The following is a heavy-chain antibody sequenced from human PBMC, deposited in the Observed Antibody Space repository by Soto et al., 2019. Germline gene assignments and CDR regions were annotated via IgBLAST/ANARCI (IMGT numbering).Heavy chain of an antibody. J-gene: IGHJ4*02. V-gene: IGHV3-21*01. CDR3: ARGYHSSGFDY. D-gene: IGHD6-19*01. Sequence: EVQLVESGGGLVKPGGSLRLSCAASGFTFSSYTMNWVRQTPGKGLEWVSSISSGSNYIYYADSVKGRFTISRDNAKNSLYRQMNSLRAEDTAVYYCARGYHSSGFDYWGQGTLVTVSS. CDR2: ISSGSNYI. CDR1: GFTFSSYT.